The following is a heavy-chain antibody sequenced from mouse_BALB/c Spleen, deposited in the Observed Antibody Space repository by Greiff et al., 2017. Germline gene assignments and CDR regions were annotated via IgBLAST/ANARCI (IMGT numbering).Heavy chain of an antibody. J-gene: IGHJ2*01. CDR1: GYSFTGYT. CDR3: ARWDYGSPFDY. V-gene: IGHV1-18*01. Sequence: EVKLMESGPELVKPGASMKISCKASGYSFTGYTMNWVKQSHGKNLEWIGLINPYNGGTSYNQKFKGKATLTVDKSSSTAYMGLLSLTSEDSAVYYCARWDYGSPFDYWGQGTTLTVSS. D-gene: IGHD1-1*01. CDR2: INPYNGGT.